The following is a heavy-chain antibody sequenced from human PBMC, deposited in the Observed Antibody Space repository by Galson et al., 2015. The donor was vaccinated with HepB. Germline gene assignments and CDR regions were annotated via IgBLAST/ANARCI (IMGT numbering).Heavy chain of an antibody. CDR1: GGSFSGYY. D-gene: IGHD5-12*01. J-gene: IGHJ4*02. CDR3: ARGPYSGYALPAFDY. CDR2: INHSGST. V-gene: IGHV4-34*01. Sequence: SETLSLTCAVYGGSFSGYYWSWIRQPPGKGLEWIGEINHSGSTNYNPSLKSRVTISVDTSKNQFSLKLSSVTAADTAVYYCARGPYSGYALPAFDYWGQGTLVTVSS.